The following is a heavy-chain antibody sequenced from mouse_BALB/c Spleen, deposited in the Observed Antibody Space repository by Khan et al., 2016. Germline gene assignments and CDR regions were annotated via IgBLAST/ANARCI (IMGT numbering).Heavy chain of an antibody. CDR2: INPGSGGT. J-gene: IGHJ3*01. Sequence: QVQLQQSGAELVRPGTSVKVSCKASGYAFTNYLIEWVKQRPGQGLEWIGVINPGSGGTNYNEKFKGKATLTADKYSSTAFMQVSSLTSDDSAVYFCARLPAWFAYGGQGTLVTVSA. CDR3: ARLPAWFAY. V-gene: IGHV1-54*01. CDR1: GYAFTNYL.